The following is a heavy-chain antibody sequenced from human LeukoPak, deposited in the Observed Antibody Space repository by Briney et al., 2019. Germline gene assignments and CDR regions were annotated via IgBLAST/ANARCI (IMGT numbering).Heavy chain of an antibody. CDR3: ARDPSAGYSHGIDY. J-gene: IGHJ4*02. Sequence: GGSLRLSCAASGFTFSSYEMIWVRQAPGKGLECISYISISGNAIYYADSVKGRFTISRDNAKNSLYLQMNSLRAEDTAVYYCARDPSAGYSHGIDYWGRGILVTVSS. CDR2: ISISGNAI. V-gene: IGHV3-48*03. CDR1: GFTFSSYE. D-gene: IGHD5-18*01.